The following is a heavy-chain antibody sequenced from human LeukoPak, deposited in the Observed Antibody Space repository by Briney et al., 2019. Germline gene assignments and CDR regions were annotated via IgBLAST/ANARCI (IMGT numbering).Heavy chain of an antibody. CDR1: GFTFSTYG. J-gene: IGHJ4*02. CDR3: AKDLPIAVAGTGGH. D-gene: IGHD6-19*01. V-gene: IGHV3-30*02. Sequence: PGGSLRLSCAASGFTFSTYGMHWVRQAPGKWLEWVAFIQYDGSNKYYADSVKGRCTISRDNSKNTLYLQMNSLRAEDTAVYYCAKDLPIAVAGTGGHWGQGTLVTVSS. CDR2: IQYDGSNK.